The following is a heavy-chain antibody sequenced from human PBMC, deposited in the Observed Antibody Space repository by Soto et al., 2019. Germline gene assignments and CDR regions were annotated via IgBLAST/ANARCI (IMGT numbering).Heavy chain of an antibody. CDR1: GFTFSDHY. CDR2: TRNKANSYTT. Sequence: GGSLRLSCAASGFTFSDHYMDWVRRAPGKGLEWVGRTRNKANSYTTEYAASVKGRFTISRDDSKNSLYLQMNSLKTEDTAVYYCARVGLGIVPDAFDIWGQGTMVTVSS. CDR3: ARVGLGIVPDAFDI. D-gene: IGHD7-27*01. V-gene: IGHV3-72*01. J-gene: IGHJ3*02.